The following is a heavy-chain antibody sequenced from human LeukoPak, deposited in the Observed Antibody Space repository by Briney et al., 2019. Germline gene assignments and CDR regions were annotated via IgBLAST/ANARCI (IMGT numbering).Heavy chain of an antibody. CDR2: MSSDGSII. V-gene: IGHV3-30-3*01. D-gene: IGHD1-26*01. J-gene: IGHJ4*02. CDR3: ARDLVSGAPDYFDS. CDR1: GFTFISYD. Sequence: GGSLRLSCAASGFTFISYDIHWVRQAPGKGLQWVAVMSSDGSIIIYTDSVKGRFTISRDNSKNTLYLEMNSLRVDDTAVYYCARDLVSGAPDYFDSWGQGTLVTVSS.